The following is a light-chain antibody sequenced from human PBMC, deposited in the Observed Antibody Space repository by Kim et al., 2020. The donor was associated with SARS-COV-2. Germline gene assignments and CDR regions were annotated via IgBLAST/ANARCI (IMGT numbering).Light chain of an antibody. CDR2: YND. V-gene: IGLV1-36*01. CDR3: ETWDDSVNGWV. Sequence: QSVLTQPPSVSETPRQRVTISCSGNSSNIGNNSVNWYQQFPGTAPKLLIYYNDLLSSGVSDRFSGSKSGTSASLAISGLQSEDEADYYCETWDDSVNGWVFGGGTQLTVL. CDR1: SSNIGNNS. J-gene: IGLJ3*02.